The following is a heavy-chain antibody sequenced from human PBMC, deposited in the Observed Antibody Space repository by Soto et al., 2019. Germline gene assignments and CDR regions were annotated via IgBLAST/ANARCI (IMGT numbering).Heavy chain of an antibody. V-gene: IGHV5-51*01. D-gene: IGHD4-4*01. CDR3: AISNYSPYYYYGMDV. J-gene: IGHJ6*02. CDR2: IYPGDSDT. CDR1: GYSFTSYW. Sequence: LGESLKISCKGSGYSFTSYWIGWVRQMPGKGLEWMGIIYPGDSDTRYSPSFQGQVTISADKSISTAYLQWSSLKASDTAMYYCAISNYSPYYYYGMDVWGQGTTVTVSS.